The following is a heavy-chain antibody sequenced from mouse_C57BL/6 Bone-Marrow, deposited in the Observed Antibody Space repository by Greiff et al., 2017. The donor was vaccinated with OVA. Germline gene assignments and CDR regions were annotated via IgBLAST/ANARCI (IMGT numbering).Heavy chain of an antibody. Sequence: QVQLQQSGPELVKPGASVKISCKASGYAFSSSWMNWVKQRPGQGLEWIGRFYPGDGDTNYNGKFKGKATLTAAKSSSTAYMQLSSLTSEDSAVYFCAWLPYYAMDYWGQGTSVTVSS. CDR2: FYPGDGDT. V-gene: IGHV1-82*01. J-gene: IGHJ4*01. D-gene: IGHD2-2*01. CDR3: AWLPYYAMDY. CDR1: GYAFSSSW.